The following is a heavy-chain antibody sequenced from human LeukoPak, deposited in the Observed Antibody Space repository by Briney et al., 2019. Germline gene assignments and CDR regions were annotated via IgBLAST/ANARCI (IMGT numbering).Heavy chain of an antibody. V-gene: IGHV4-39*01. CDR1: GGAIRSSSYY. CDR3: ARQVLEMTAMYAFDI. CDR2: IYYDGSP. J-gene: IGHJ3*02. D-gene: IGHD5-24*01. Sequence: SETLSLTCTAAGGAIRSSSYYWGWIRQPPGKGLEGIGSIYYDGSPYYNPSLKSRVTISVDTSKNQFSLKVRSVTAADTAVYYCARQVLEMTAMYAFDIWGQGTIVTVSS.